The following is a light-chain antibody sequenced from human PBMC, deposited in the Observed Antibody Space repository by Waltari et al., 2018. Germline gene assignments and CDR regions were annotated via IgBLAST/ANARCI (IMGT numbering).Light chain of an antibody. CDR3: SSQTLDGLVL. J-gene: IGLJ2*01. Sequence: QSALTQPASVSGSPGQSITISCSGVGSAVGASDSVSWHQHHPGKAPQVLIYDVTNRPSGVSARFSASKSANTASLTISRLQPEDEADYYCSSQTLDGLVLFGGGTRLTVL. CDR1: GSAVGASDS. V-gene: IGLV2-14*03. CDR2: DVT.